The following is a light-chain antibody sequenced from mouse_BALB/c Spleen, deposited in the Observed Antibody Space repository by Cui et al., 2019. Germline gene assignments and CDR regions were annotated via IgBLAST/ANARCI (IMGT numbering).Light chain of an antibody. Sequence: DIQITQSPASQSASLGESVTITCLASPTIGTWLAWYQQKPGKSPQLLIYAATSLADGVPSRFSGSGSGTKFSFKISSLQAEDFVSYYCQQRYSTPYTFGGGTKLEIK. CDR1: PTIGTW. J-gene: IGKJ2*01. V-gene: IGKV12-98*01. CDR2: AAT. CDR3: QQRYSTPYT.